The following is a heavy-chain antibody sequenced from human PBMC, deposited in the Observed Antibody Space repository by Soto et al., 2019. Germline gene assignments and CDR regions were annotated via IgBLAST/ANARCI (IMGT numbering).Heavy chain of an antibody. V-gene: IGHV3-23*01. D-gene: IGHD2-15*01. J-gene: IGHJ4*02. CDR1: GFTFNSYA. CDR3: VEEVADLVVMVPSCVVGDLDH. CDR2: ISGNGAST. Sequence: EVQLLESGGGLGQPGASLRLSCPPSGFTFNSYAMNWVLQAPGKGLEWVSAISGNGASTYYADSVKGRVTISRNNSRDNLILYMNTLRDEGTAKDYGVEEVADLVVMVPSCVVGDLDHWGQGALVTVSS.